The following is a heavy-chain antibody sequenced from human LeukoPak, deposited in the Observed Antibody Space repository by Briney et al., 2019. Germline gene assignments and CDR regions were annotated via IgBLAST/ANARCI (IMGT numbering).Heavy chain of an antibody. Sequence: SETLSLTCTVSGGSVSGDTYYWSWIRQPPGKGLECIGYVYYSGSTNYNPSLKTPVTMSVDTSKNQFSLKLSSVTAADTAVYYCARLNYYDSSGHYAFDIWGQGTMVTVSS. CDR2: VYYSGST. CDR1: GGSVSGDTYY. D-gene: IGHD3-22*01. J-gene: IGHJ3*02. CDR3: ARLNYYDSSGHYAFDI. V-gene: IGHV4-61*01.